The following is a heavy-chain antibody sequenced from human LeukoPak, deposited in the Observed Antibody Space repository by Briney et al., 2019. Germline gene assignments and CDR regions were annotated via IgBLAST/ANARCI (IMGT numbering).Heavy chain of an antibody. CDR3: ARAYKN. CDR1: GFTFSNSA. Sequence: GGSLRLSCAASGFTFSNSAMHWVRQAPGKGLEWVSVIYSGGSTYYADSVKGRFTISRDNSKNTLYLQMNSLRAEDTAVYYCARAYKNWGQGTLVTVSS. CDR2: IYSGGST. V-gene: IGHV3-53*01. J-gene: IGHJ4*02. D-gene: IGHD5-24*01.